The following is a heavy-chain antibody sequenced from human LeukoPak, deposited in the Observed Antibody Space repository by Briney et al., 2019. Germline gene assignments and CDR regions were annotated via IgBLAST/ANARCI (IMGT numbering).Heavy chain of an antibody. V-gene: IGHV1-18*01. D-gene: IGHD4-17*01. CDR2: ISAYNGNT. CDR3: ARDTGDTVTRGYYYYYMDV. Sequence: ASVKVSCKASGYTFTSYGISWVRQAPGQGLEWMGWISAYNGNTNYAQKLQGRVTMTTDTSTSTAYMELSSLRSEDTAVYYCARDTGDTVTRGYYYYYMDVWGKGTTVTISS. J-gene: IGHJ6*03. CDR1: GYTFTSYG.